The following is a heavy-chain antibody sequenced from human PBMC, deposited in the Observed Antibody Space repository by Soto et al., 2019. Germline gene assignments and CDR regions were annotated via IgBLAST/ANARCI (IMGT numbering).Heavy chain of an antibody. D-gene: IGHD2-21*02. CDR2: LYNTGST. CDR1: GGSISRYY. J-gene: IGHJ6*02. Sequence: PSATLSLTCTVSGGSISRYYWSWIRQPPGKGLEWIGYLYNTGSTIYNPSLKSRVTISVDTSKNQFSLKLNSLTAADTAVYYCARDLWGYCGTDCYPLDVWGQGTKVTVS. CDR3: ARDLWGYCGTDCYPLDV. V-gene: IGHV4-59*01.